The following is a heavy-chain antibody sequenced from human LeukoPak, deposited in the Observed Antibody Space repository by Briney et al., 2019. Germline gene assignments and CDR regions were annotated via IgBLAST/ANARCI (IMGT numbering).Heavy chain of an antibody. Sequence: SETLSLTCAVSGGSFSSYYWSWIRQPPGKGLEWNGEINHSGSTNYNPYLKTPLTISVDTSNNQSNHQLSPMLTADTAAYYCESGRTPGMDWFDPWGQGTLVTVSS. CDR3: ESGRTPGMDWFDP. CDR1: GGSFSSYY. V-gene: IGHV4-34*01. D-gene: IGHD1-14*01. J-gene: IGHJ5*02. CDR2: INHSGST.